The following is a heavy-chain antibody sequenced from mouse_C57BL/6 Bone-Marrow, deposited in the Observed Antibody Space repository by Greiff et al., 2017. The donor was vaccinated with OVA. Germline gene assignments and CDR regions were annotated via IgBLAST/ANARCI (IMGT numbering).Heavy chain of an antibody. V-gene: IGHV1-19*01. CDR1: GYTFTDYY. D-gene: IGHD1-1*01. CDR3: GRNGVTTVVATEKYFDV. CDR2: INPYNGGT. Sequence: EVKLVESGPVLVKPGASVKMSCKASGYTFTDYYMNWVKQSHGKSLEWIGVINPYNGGTSYNQKFKGKATLTVDKSSSTAYMELNSLTSEDSAVYYCGRNGVTTVVATEKYFDVWGTGTTVTVSS. J-gene: IGHJ1*03.